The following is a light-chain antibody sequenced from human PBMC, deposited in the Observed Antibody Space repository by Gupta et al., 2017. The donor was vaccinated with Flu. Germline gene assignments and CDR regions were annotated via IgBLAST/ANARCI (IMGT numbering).Light chain of an antibody. CDR2: KAS. CDR3: QQYNSYSYT. CDR1: QSINSW. V-gene: IGKV1-5*03. Sequence: DIQMTQYPSTLSASVGDRVTITCRASQSINSWLAWYQQKPGKAPKLLIYKASSLESGVPSRFSGSGSGTEFTLTISSLQPDDFATYYCQQYNSYSYTFGQGTKLEIK. J-gene: IGKJ2*01.